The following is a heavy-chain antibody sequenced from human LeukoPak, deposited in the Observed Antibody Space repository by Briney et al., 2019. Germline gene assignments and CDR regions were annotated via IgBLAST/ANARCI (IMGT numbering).Heavy chain of an antibody. J-gene: IGHJ4*02. CDR1: GGSISSSSYY. CDR3: ARLAPYYYFDY. Sequence: SETLSLTCTVSGGSISSSSYYWGWIRQPPGKGLEWIGSIYYSGSTYYNPSLKSRVTISVDTSKNQFSLKLSSVTAADTAVYYCARLAPYYYFDYWGQGTLVTVSS. D-gene: IGHD3-3*02. CDR2: IYYSGST. V-gene: IGHV4-39*01.